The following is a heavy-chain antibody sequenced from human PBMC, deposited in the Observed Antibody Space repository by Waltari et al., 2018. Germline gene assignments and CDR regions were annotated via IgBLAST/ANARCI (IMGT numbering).Heavy chain of an antibody. CDR3: AKGCFWSGYWRDYYFDY. CDR2: ISWDGGST. J-gene: IGHJ4*02. V-gene: IGHV3-43*01. Sequence: EVQLVESGGVVVQPGGSLRLSCAASGFTFDDYTLHWVRQAPGKGLEWVALISWDGGSTYYADSVKGRFTISRDNSKNSRYLQMNSLRTEDTALYYCAKGCFWSGYWRDYYFDYWGQGTLVTVSS. CDR1: GFTFDDYT. D-gene: IGHD3-3*01.